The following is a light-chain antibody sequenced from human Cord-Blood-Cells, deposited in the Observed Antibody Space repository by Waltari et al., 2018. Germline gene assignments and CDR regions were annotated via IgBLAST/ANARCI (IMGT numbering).Light chain of an antibody. CDR3: QAWDSSTAGV. CDR2: QDS. V-gene: IGLV3-1*01. CDR1: KLGDKY. J-gene: IGLJ1*01. Sequence: SYELTQPPSVSVSPGQTASITCSGAKLGDKYACWYQQKPGQSPVLVIYQDSKRSSGIPERFSGSNSGNTATLTISGTQAMDEADYYCQAWDSSTAGVFGTGTKVTVL.